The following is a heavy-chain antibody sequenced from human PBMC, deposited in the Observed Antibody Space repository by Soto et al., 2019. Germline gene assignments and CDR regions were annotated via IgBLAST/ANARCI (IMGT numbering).Heavy chain of an antibody. Sequence: PGGSLRLSCAASGFTFSSYWMSWVRQAPGKGLEWVANIKEDGSEKNDVDSVKGRFTISRDNAKNSLYLQMNSLRVEDTAVYYCAKGGHIDYCGQGTLVTVSS. J-gene: IGHJ4*02. CDR3: AKGGHIDY. D-gene: IGHD3-16*01. CDR2: IKEDGSEK. CDR1: GFTFSSYW. V-gene: IGHV3-7*03.